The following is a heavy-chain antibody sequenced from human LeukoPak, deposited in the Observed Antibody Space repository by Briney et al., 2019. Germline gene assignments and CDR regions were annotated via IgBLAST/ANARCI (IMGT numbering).Heavy chain of an antibody. V-gene: IGHV3-7*01. J-gene: IGHJ4*02. CDR2: IKQDGSEK. Sequence: GGSLRLSCAASGFTFSSYSMNWVRQAPGKGLEWVANIKQDGSEKYYVDSVKGRFTISRDNAKNTLYLQMNSLRAEDTAVYYCARDLLNWNRDYWGQGTLVTVSS. CDR3: ARDLLNWNRDY. CDR1: GFTFSSYS. D-gene: IGHD1-1*01.